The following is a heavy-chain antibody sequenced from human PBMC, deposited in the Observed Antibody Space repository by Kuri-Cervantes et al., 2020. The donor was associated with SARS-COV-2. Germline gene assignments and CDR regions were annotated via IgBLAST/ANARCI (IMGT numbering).Heavy chain of an antibody. Sequence: ASVKVSCKASGYIFTSYGIHWVRQAPGQRLEWMGWINAGNGNRKYSQKFQGRVTVTRNTSASTAYMELSSLRSEDTAVYYCARWMGQFDPWGQGTLVTVSS. CDR2: INAGNGNR. CDR3: ARWMGQFDP. V-gene: IGHV1-3*01. D-gene: IGHD2-2*03. J-gene: IGHJ5*02. CDR1: GYIFTSYG.